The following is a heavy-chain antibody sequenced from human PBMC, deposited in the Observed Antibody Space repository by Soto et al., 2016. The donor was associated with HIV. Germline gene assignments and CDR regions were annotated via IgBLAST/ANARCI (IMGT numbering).Heavy chain of an antibody. J-gene: IGHJ4*02. CDR3: AKDVYDYSANDY. D-gene: IGHD3-16*01. V-gene: IGHV3-23*01. CDR1: GFSFRSCA. CDR2: IAHTGTTT. Sequence: EVHLLESGGGLVQPGGSLTLSCAASGFSFRSCAMNWFRQAPGKGLEWVSGIAHTGTTTHCADSVKGRFTISRDNSKNILSLQMNTLRAEDTAIYFCAKDVYDYSANDYWGQGTLVTVSS.